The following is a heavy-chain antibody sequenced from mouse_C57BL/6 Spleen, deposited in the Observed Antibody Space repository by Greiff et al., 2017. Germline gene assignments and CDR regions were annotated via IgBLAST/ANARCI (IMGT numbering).Heavy chain of an antibody. Sequence: EVQVVESGPGLVKPSQSLSLTCSVTGYSITSGYYWNWIRQFPGNKLEWMGYISYDGSNNYNPSLKNRISITRDTSKNQFFLKLNSVTTEDTATYYCARGDLRYYGSSYGFDYWGQGTTLTVSS. D-gene: IGHD1-1*01. CDR3: ARGDLRYYGSSYGFDY. CDR1: GYSITSGYY. J-gene: IGHJ2*01. CDR2: ISYDGSN. V-gene: IGHV3-6*01.